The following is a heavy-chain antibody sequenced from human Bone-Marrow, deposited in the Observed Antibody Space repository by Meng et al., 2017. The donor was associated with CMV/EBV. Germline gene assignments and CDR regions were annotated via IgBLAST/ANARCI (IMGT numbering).Heavy chain of an antibody. J-gene: IGHJ4*02. V-gene: IGHV3-30*04. CDR3: SRGPWDVWSGYYVDY. CDR1: GFTFSSYA. D-gene: IGHD3-3*01. Sequence: GGSLRLSCAASGFTFSSYAVHWVRQAPGKGLEWVAVISYDGNKKYYADSVKGRFTISRDNSKNTLYLQMNSLRAEDTAVYYCSRGPWDVWSGYYVDYWGQGTLVTVSS. CDR2: ISYDGNKK.